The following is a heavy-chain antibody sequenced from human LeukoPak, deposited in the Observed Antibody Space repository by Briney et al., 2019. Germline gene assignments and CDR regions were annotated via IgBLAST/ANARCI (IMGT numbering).Heavy chain of an antibody. CDR3: ARLGNADYNYGMDV. V-gene: IGHV3-30-3*01. J-gene: IGHJ6*02. CDR1: GLTFSSYA. D-gene: IGHD4/OR15-4a*01. Sequence: GGSLRLSCAASGLTFSSYAMHWVRQAPGKGLEWVSVISYDGTNKYYADSVKGRFTISRDNSKNTLYLQMNSLRAEDTDVYYCARLGNADYNYGMDVWGQGTTVTVSS. CDR2: ISYDGTNK.